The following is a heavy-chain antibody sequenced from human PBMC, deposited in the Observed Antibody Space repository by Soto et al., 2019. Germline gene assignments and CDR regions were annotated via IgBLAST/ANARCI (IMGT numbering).Heavy chain of an antibody. Sequence: PSETLSLPCAVSGGSISSGGYSWSWIRQPPGKALEWIGYIYHSGSPYYNPSLKSRVTISVDRSKNQFSLKLSSVTAADTAVYYCARVPAYWGQGTLVTVSS. CDR3: ARVPAY. CDR1: GGSISSGGYS. V-gene: IGHV4-30-2*01. J-gene: IGHJ4*02. CDR2: IYHSGSP.